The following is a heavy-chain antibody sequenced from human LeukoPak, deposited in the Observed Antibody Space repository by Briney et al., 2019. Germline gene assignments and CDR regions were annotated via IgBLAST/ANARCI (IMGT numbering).Heavy chain of an antibody. J-gene: IGHJ4*02. V-gene: IGHV3-15*01. CDR2: IKSKTDGGTT. Sequence: PGGSLRLSCAASGSTFSNAWMSWVRQAPGKGLEWVGRIKSKTDGGTTDYAAPVKGRFTISRDDSKNTLYLQMNSLKTEDTAVYYCTTPSDILTGSDYWGQGTLVTVSS. CDR1: GSTFSNAW. CDR3: TTPSDILTGSDY. D-gene: IGHD3-9*01.